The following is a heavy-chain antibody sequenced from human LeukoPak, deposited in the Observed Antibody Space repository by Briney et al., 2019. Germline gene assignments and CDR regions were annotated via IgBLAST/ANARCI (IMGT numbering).Heavy chain of an antibody. CDR2: ISAYNGNT. CDR3: ARSYSSGSTSRWDPTGTWFDP. J-gene: IGHJ5*02. V-gene: IGHV1-18*01. CDR1: GYTFTSYG. Sequence: ASVKVSCKASGYTFTSYGISWVRQAPGQGLEWMGWISAYNGNTNYAQKLQGRVTMTTDTSTSTAYKELRSLRSDDTAVYYCARSYSSGSTSRWDPTGTWFDPWGQGTLVTVSS. D-gene: IGHD2-2*01.